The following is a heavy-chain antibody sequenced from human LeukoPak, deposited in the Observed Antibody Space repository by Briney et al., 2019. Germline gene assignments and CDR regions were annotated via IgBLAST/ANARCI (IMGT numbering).Heavy chain of an antibody. V-gene: IGHV3-23*01. CDR2: ISGSGGST. D-gene: IGHD3-10*01. CDR3: AKEDLYGPRGGVDY. CDR1: GFTFSSYA. J-gene: IGHJ4*02. Sequence: GGSLRLSCAASGFTFSSYAMSWVRQAPGKGLEWVSAISGSGGSTYYADSVKGRFTISRDNSKNTLYLQMNSLRAEDTAAYYCAKEDLYGPRGGVDYWGQGTLVTVSS.